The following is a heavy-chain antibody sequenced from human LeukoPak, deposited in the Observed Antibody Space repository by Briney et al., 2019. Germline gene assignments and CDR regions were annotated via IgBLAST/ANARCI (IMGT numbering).Heavy chain of an antibody. CDR2: INHSGST. Sequence: SETLSLTCAVYGGSFSGYYWSWIRQPPGKGLEWIGEINHSGSTNYNPSLKSRVAISVDTSKNQFSLKLSSVTAADTAVYYCARSTAYGGNPPGGLYFDYWGQGTLVTVSP. CDR1: GGSFSGYY. D-gene: IGHD4-23*01. CDR3: ARSTAYGGNPPGGLYFDY. V-gene: IGHV4-34*01. J-gene: IGHJ4*02.